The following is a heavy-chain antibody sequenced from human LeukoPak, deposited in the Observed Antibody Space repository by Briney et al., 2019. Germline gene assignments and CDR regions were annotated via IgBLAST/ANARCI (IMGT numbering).Heavy chain of an antibody. CDR2: ISYDGSNK. CDR3: APKSWL. D-gene: IGHD5-24*01. J-gene: IGHJ4*02. CDR1: GFTFSSYG. Sequence: GRSLRLSCAASGFTFSSYGMHWVRQAPGKGLEWVAVISYDGSNKYYADSVKGRFTISRDNSKNTLYLQMNSLRAEDTAVYYCAPKSWLWGQGTLVTVSS. V-gene: IGHV3-30*03.